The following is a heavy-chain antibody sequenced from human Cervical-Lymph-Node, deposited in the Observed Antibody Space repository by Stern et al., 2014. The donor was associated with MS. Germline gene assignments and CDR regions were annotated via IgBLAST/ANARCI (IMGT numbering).Heavy chain of an antibody. CDR3: ASNLFGARDAFDI. J-gene: IGHJ3*02. D-gene: IGHD2-21*01. Sequence: VQLVESGSELKKPGASVKVSCKASGYTFTSYAMNWVRQAPGQRLEWMGLFNANTGNPTYAQGFTGRFVFSLDTSVSTAYLQISSLKAEDTAVYYCASNLFGARDAFDIWGQGTMVTVSS. CDR1: GYTFTSYA. CDR2: FNANTGNP. V-gene: IGHV7-4-1*02.